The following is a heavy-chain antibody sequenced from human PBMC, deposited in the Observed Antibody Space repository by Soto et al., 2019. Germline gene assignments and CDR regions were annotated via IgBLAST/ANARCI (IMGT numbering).Heavy chain of an antibody. V-gene: IGHV4-31*03. Sequence: SETLSLTCTVSGGSISSGGYYWSWIRQHPGKGLEWIGYIYYSGSTYYNPSLKSRVTISVDTSKNQFSLKLSSVTAADTAVYYCARDTRFGEFLYGMDVWGQGTTVTVSS. J-gene: IGHJ6*02. D-gene: IGHD3-10*01. CDR2: IYYSGST. CDR1: GGSISSGGYY. CDR3: ARDTRFGEFLYGMDV.